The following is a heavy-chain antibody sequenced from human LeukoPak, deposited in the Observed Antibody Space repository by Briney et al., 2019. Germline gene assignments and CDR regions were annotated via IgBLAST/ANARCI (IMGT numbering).Heavy chain of an antibody. CDR3: ARDQKPYYYGSGSYLDF. Sequence: GASVKVPCKAPGYTLTTYGVTWVRQAPGQGLEWMGWISAYNGNTNYAQKFKGRVTMTTDTSTSTAYMELRSLRSDDTAIYYCARDQKPYYYGSGSYLDFWGQGTLVAVSS. D-gene: IGHD3-10*01. J-gene: IGHJ4*02. V-gene: IGHV1-18*01. CDR2: ISAYNGNT. CDR1: GYTLTTYG.